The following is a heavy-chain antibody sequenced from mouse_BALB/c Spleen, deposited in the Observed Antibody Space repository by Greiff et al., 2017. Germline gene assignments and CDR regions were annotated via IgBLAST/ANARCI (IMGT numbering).Heavy chain of an antibody. D-gene: IGHD4-1*01. Sequence: QVQLKESGPGLVAPSQSLSITCTVSGFSLTGYGVNWVRQPPGKGLEWLGMIWGDGSTDYNSALKSRLSISKDNSKSQVFLKMNRLQTDDTARYYCARAVTGSYWYFDVWGAGTTVTVSS. J-gene: IGHJ1*01. CDR1: GFSLTGYG. CDR2: IWGDGST. CDR3: ARAVTGSYWYFDV. V-gene: IGHV2-6-7*01.